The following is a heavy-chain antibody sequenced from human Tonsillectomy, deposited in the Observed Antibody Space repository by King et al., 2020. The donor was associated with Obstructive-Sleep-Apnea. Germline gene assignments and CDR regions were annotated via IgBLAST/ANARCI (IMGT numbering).Heavy chain of an antibody. CDR1: GFTFSSYA. CDR2: ISGIGGTT. D-gene: IGHD6-19*01. CDR3: AKSYSSYYYGMDV. V-gene: IGHV3-23*04. Sequence: DVQLVESGGGLVQPGGSLRLSCAASGFTFSSYAMSWVRQAPGKGLEWVSAISGIGGTTYYADSVKGRFTISRDTSKNTLYLQMNSLRAEDTAVYYCAKSYSSYYYGMDVWGQGPTVTVSS. J-gene: IGHJ6*02.